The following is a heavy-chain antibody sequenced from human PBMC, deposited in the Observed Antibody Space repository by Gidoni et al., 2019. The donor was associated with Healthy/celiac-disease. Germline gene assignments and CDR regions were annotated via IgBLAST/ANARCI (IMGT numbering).Heavy chain of an antibody. CDR2: IWYDGSNK. V-gene: IGHV3-33*01. J-gene: IGHJ4*02. D-gene: IGHD6-13*01. Sequence: QVQLVESGGGVVQPGRSLRLSCAASGFPFSSSGMHWVRQAPGKGLEWVAVIWYDGSNKYYADSVKGRFTISRDNSKNTLYLQMNSLRAEDTAVYYCARGLIQYSSSWPNLGVDYWGQGTLVTVSS. CDR3: ARGLIQYSSSWPNLGVDY. CDR1: GFPFSSSG.